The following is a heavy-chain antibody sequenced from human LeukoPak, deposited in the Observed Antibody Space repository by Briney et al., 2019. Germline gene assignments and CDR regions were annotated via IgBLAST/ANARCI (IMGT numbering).Heavy chain of an antibody. CDR1: GFTFSSYE. Sequence: GGSLRLSCAASGFTFSSYEMNWVRQAPGKGLEWVSYIDFSGSTITYADSVKGRFTISRDNAKNSLYLQMNSLRGEDTAVYYCARGRLVVTALDYWGQGTLVTVSS. J-gene: IGHJ4*02. V-gene: IGHV3-48*03. CDR2: IDFSGSTI. CDR3: ARGRLVVTALDY. D-gene: IGHD2-21*02.